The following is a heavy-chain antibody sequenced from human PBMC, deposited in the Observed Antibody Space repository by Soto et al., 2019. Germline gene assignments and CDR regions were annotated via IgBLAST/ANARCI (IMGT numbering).Heavy chain of an antibody. CDR1: GFTFSSYG. CDR2: ISYDGSNK. Sequence: ESGGGVVQPGRSLRLSCAASGFTFSSYGMHWVRQAPGKGLEWVAVISYDGSNKYYADSVKGRFTISRDNSKNTLYLQMNSLRAEDTAVYYCARGGYCSSTSCRRRNWFDPWGQGTLVTVSS. V-gene: IGHV3-30*03. CDR3: ARGGYCSSTSCRRRNWFDP. D-gene: IGHD2-2*01. J-gene: IGHJ5*02.